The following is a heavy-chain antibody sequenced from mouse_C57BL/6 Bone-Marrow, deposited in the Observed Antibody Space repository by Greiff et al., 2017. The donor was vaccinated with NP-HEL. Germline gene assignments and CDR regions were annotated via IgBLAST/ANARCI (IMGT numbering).Heavy chain of an antibody. CDR3: ARRGYYYGRVY. CDR2: IYPRSGNT. V-gene: IGHV1-81*01. J-gene: IGHJ2*01. D-gene: IGHD1-1*01. Sequence: QVQLKESGAELARPGASVKLSCKASGYTFTSYGISWVKQRTGQGLEWIGEIYPRSGNTYYNEKFKGKATLTADKSSSTAYMELRSLTSEDSAVYFCARRGYYYGRVYWGQGTTLPGS. CDR1: GYTFTSYG.